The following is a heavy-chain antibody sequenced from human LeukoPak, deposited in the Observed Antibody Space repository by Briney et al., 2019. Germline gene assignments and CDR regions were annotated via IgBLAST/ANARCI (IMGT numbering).Heavy chain of an antibody. CDR1: GGTFSSYA. Sequence: SVKVSCKASGGTFSSYAISWVRQAPGQGLEWMGGIIPIFGTANYAQKFQGRVTITADESTSTAYMELSSLRSEDTAVYYCARVILGVVIIEGAFDIWGQGTMVTVSS. CDR2: IIPIFGTA. CDR3: ARVILGVVIIEGAFDI. D-gene: IGHD3-3*01. J-gene: IGHJ3*02. V-gene: IGHV1-69*01.